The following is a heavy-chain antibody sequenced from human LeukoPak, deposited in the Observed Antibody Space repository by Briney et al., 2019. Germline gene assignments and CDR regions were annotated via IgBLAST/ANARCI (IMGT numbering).Heavy chain of an antibody. Sequence: PSETLSLTCTVSGGSISSSSYYWGWIRQPPGKGLEWIGSIYYSGSTYYNPSLKSRVTISVDTSKNQFSLKLSSVTAADTAVYYCARDGTVTRGDWFDPWGQGTLVTVSS. V-gene: IGHV4-39*01. CDR3: ARDGTVTRGDWFDP. CDR2: IYYSGST. CDR1: GGSISSSSYY. D-gene: IGHD4-17*01. J-gene: IGHJ5*02.